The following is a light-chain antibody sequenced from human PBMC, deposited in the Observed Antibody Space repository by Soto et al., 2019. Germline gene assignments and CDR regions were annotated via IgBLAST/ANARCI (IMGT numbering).Light chain of an antibody. CDR2: AAS. V-gene: IGKV1-17*01. CDR3: LQHNNYPRT. J-gene: IGKJ1*01. CDR1: QGIGND. Sequence: DIQMTQSPSSLSASVGDRVTITCRASQGIGNDLGWYQQKPGKAPNRLIYAASSLQSGVPSRFSGSGSGTEFTLTISSLQPDDFATYYCLQHNNYPRTFGQGTKVEIK.